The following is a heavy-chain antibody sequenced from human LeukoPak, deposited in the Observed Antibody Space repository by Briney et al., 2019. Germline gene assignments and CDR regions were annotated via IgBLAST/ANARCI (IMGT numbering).Heavy chain of an antibody. CDR3: ERQTAMGRSGDY. CDR2: IDPSDSET. J-gene: IGHJ4*02. V-gene: IGHV5-51*01. Sequence: GESLKISCKASGYSFTSYWIGWVRHMPGKGLEWMGIIDPSDSETRYTPSFQGQVTISVDKSLTTAYLQWNSLKASDTAMYYCERQTAMGRSGDYWGQGTLVTVSS. D-gene: IGHD7-27*01. CDR1: GYSFTSYW.